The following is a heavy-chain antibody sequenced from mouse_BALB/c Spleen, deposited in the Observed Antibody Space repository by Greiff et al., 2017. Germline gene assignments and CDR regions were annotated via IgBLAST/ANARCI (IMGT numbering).Heavy chain of an antibody. J-gene: IGHJ2*01. Sequence: EVHLVESGGGLVKPGGSLKLSCAASGFTFSDYYMYWVRQTPEKRLEWVATISDGGSYTYYPDSVKGRFTISRDNAKNNLYLQMSSLKSEDTAMYYCARGGWDVGFDYWGQGTTLTVSS. CDR2: ISDGGSYT. CDR1: GFTFSDYY. CDR3: ARGGWDVGFDY. V-gene: IGHV5-4*02. D-gene: IGHD4-1*01.